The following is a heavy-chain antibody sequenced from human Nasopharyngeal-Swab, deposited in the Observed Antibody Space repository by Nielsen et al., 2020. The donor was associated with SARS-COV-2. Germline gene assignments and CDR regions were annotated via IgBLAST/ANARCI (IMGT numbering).Heavy chain of an antibody. Sequence: GGSLRLSCAASGFTFSSYSMNWVRQAPGKGLEWVSSISSSSSYIYYADSVKGRFTISRDNAKNSLYLQMNSLRAEDTAVYYCARGYRGGRITMIADAFDIWGQGTMVTVSS. CDR1: GFTFSSYS. CDR2: ISSSSSYI. V-gene: IGHV3-21*01. CDR3: ARGYRGGRITMIADAFDI. J-gene: IGHJ3*02. D-gene: IGHD3-22*01.